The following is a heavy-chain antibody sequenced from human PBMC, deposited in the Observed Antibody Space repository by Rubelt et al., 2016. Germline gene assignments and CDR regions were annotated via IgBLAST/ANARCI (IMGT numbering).Heavy chain of an antibody. D-gene: IGHD3-3*01. CDR1: GGSISSSSYY. J-gene: IGHJ4*02. V-gene: IGHV4-39*01. CDR2: IYYSGST. Sequence: QLQLQESGPGLVKLSETLSLTCTVSGGSISSSSYYWGWIRQPPGKGLEWIGSIYYSGSTYYNPSLQSRVTISVDTSKNQFSLKLGSVTAADTAVYYCARGRFLEWLPPDYWGQGTLVTVSS. CDR3: ARGRFLEWLPPDY.